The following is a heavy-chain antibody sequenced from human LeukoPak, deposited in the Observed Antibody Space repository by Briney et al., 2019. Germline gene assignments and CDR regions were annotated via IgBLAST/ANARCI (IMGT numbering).Heavy chain of an antibody. CDR3: ARAGSGSYGDY. J-gene: IGHJ4*02. CDR2: ISAYNGNT. V-gene: IGHV1-18*04. Sequence: VASVKVSCKASGYTFTGYYMHWVRQAPGQGLEWMGWISAYNGNTNYAQKLQGRVTMTTDTSTSTAYMELRSLRSDDTAVYYCARAGSGSYGDYWGQGTLVTVSS. D-gene: IGHD1-26*01. CDR1: GYTFTGYY.